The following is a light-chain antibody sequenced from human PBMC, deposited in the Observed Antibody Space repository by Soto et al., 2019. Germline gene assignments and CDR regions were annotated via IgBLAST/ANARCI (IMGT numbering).Light chain of an antibody. CDR1: QGIGTY. CDR3: QQLHSYPIS. CDR2: VAS. Sequence: DIQLTQSPSFLSASVGDRVTITCRASQGIGTYVAWYQQEPGKAPNLLIYVASTLQSGVPSRFSGRGSGTEFTLTIGRLQPEDFATYYCQQLHSYPISFGGGTKVEIK. V-gene: IGKV1-9*01. J-gene: IGKJ4*01.